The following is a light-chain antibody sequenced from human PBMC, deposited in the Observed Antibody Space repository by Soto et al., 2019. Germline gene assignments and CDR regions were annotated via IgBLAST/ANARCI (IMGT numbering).Light chain of an antibody. CDR1: SSDIGAYYA. CDR3: ASYTRTTNLI. J-gene: IGLJ2*01. V-gene: IGLV2-14*03. CDR2: DVS. Sequence: QSALTQPASVSGSPGQSITISCTGTSSDIGAYYAVSWYQQHPGKAPKLIIYDVSDRPSGISNRFSGSKSDNTASLTISGLQRDDEADYYCASYTRTTNLIFGGGTQLTVL.